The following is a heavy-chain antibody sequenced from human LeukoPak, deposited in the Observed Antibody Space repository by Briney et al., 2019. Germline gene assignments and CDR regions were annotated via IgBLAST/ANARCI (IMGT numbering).Heavy chain of an antibody. D-gene: IGHD6-19*01. CDR2: ISSSGITI. CDR3: AKSTYYSSGWNFDY. Sequence: GGSLRLSCAASGFIFSDYYMSWIRQAPGKGLEWVSYISSSGITIYYADSVKGRFTISRDNAKNSLYLQMNSLGAEDTAVYYCAKSTYYSSGWNFDYWGQGTLVTVSS. CDR1: GFIFSDYY. V-gene: IGHV3-11*01. J-gene: IGHJ4*02.